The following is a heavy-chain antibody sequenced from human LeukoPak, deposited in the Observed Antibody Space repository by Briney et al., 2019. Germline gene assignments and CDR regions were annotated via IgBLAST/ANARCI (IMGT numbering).Heavy chain of an antibody. J-gene: IGHJ4*02. CDR1: GGSISSYY. CDR3: ARGMYYDSSGYPFDY. D-gene: IGHD3-22*01. V-gene: IGHV4-59*01. CDR2: IYYSGST. Sequence: SETLSLTCTVSGGSISSYYWSWIRQPPGKGLEWIGHIYYSGSTNYNPSLKSRVTISVDTSKNQFSLKLSSVTAADTAVYYCARGMYYDSSGYPFDYWGQGTLVTVSS.